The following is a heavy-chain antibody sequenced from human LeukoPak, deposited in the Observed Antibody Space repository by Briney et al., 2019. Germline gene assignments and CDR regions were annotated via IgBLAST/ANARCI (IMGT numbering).Heavy chain of an antibody. D-gene: IGHD5-18*01. CDR1: GYSISSGYY. V-gene: IGHV4-38-2*02. CDR2: IYHSGIT. CDR3: ARETYGYYIDY. J-gene: IGHJ4*02. Sequence: SETLSLTCTVSGYSISSGYYWGWIRQPPGKGLEWFGSIYHSGITYYNPSLKSRVTILVDTSKNQFSLRLTSVTAADTAVYYCARETYGYYIDYWGQGTLVTVSS.